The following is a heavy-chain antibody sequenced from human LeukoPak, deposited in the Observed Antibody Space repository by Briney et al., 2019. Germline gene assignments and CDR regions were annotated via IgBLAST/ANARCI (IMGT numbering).Heavy chain of an antibody. CDR2: ISSSGGST. CDR3: SKGMVRGVIITVFDY. D-gene: IGHD3-10*01. Sequence: GGSLRLSCAASGFTFSSYAMSWVRQAPGKGLEWVSAISSSGGSTYYADSVKGRFTISRHNSKNKLYLQMNSLRAEDRAVFYCSKGMVRGVIITVFDYWGQGTLVSVPS. J-gene: IGHJ4*02. V-gene: IGHV3-23*01. CDR1: GFTFSSYA.